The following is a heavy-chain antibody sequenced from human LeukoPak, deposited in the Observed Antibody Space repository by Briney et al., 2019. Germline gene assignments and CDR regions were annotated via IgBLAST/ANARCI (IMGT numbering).Heavy chain of an antibody. V-gene: IGHV1-3*01. CDR2: INAGNGNT. D-gene: IGHD3-10*01. CDR1: GYTFTSCA. Sequence: ASVKVSCKASGYTFTSCAMHWVRQAPGQRLEWMGWINAGNGNTKYSQKFQGRVTITRDTSASTAYMELSSLRSEDTAVYYCARVAGSGSYYKPHNWFDPWGQGTLVTVSS. CDR3: ARVAGSGSYYKPHNWFDP. J-gene: IGHJ5*02.